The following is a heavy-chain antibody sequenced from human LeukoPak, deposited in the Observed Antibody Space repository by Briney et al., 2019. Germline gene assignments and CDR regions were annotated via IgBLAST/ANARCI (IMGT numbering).Heavy chain of an antibody. CDR3: ARLGYKDFWSRPHDACDL. V-gene: IGHV5-51*01. Sequence: GESLKISCEGFGNRFTSYWIARVRQTPGKGLEWMGIIHLGDSETRYSPTFQGRVTFSADKSTATALLQWTSLKASDTAMYYCARLGYKDFWSRPHDACDLWGQGTMVTVSS. CDR1: GNRFTSYW. D-gene: IGHD3-3*01. CDR2: IHLGDSET. J-gene: IGHJ3*01.